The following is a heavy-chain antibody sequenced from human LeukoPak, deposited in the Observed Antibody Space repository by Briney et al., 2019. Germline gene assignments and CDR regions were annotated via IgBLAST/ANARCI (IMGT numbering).Heavy chain of an antibody. Sequence: GASVKVSCKASGYTFTGYYMHWVRQAPGQGLEWMGWINPNSGGTNYAQKFQGRVTMTRDTSISTAYMELSRLRSDDTAVYYCARVPRRYCSSTSCYLDYWGQGTLVTVSS. V-gene: IGHV1-2*02. CDR3: ARVPRRYCSSTSCYLDY. D-gene: IGHD2-2*01. J-gene: IGHJ4*02. CDR1: GYTFTGYY. CDR2: INPNSGGT.